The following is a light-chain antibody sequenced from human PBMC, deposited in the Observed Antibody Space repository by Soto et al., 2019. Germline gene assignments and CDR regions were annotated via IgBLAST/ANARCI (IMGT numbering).Light chain of an antibody. Sequence: ALTQPASVSGSPGQSITISCTGTSSDVGSYNLVSWYQQHPGKAPKLMIYEGSKRPSGVSNRFSGSKSGNTASLTISGLQAEDEADYYCCSYAGSSPYVFGTGTKVTVL. CDR2: EGS. CDR1: SSDVGSYNL. CDR3: CSYAGSSPYV. V-gene: IGLV2-23*01. J-gene: IGLJ1*01.